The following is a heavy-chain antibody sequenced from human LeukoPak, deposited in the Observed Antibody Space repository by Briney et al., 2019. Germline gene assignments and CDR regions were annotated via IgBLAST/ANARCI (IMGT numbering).Heavy chain of an antibody. V-gene: IGHV3-7*01. D-gene: IGHD6-6*01. J-gene: IGHJ4*02. Sequence: GGSLRLSCAASGFTFSSYWMSWVRQAPGKGLEWVANINQDGSEKYFVDSVKGRFTISRDNAKNSLYPQMNSLRAEDTAVYYCAREGAYRTSSPAGYWGQGTLVTVSS. CDR2: INQDGSEK. CDR1: GFTFSSYW. CDR3: AREGAYRTSSPAGY.